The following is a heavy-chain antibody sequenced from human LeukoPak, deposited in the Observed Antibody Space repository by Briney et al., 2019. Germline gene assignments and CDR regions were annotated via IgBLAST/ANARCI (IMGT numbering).Heavy chain of an antibody. V-gene: IGHV1-69*13. D-gene: IGHD1-26*01. Sequence: SVKVSCKASGGTFSSYAISWVRQAPGQGLEWMGGIIPIFGTADYAQKFQGRVTITADESTSTAYMELSSLRSEDTAVYYCARSPGELHNWFDPWGQGTLVTVSS. CDR3: ARSPGELHNWFDP. J-gene: IGHJ5*02. CDR1: GGTFSSYA. CDR2: IIPIFGTA.